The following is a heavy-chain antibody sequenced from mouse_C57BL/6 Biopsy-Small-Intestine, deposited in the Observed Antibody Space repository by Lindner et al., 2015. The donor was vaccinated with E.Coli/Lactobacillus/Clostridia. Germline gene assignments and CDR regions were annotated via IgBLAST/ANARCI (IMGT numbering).Heavy chain of an antibody. CDR3: ARRLNWNYAMDY. Sequence: VQLQESGAELARPGASVKLSCKASGYTFTSYGISWVKQRTGQGLEWIGEIYPRSGNTYYNEKFKGKATLTADKSSSTAYMELRSLTSEDSAVYFCARRLNWNYAMDYWGQGTSVTVSS. CDR2: IYPRSGNT. D-gene: IGHD4-1*02. CDR1: GYTFTSYG. J-gene: IGHJ4*01. V-gene: IGHV1-81*01.